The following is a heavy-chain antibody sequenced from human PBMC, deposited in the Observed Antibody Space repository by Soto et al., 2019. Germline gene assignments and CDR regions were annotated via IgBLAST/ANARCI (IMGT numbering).Heavy chain of an antibody. CDR3: ARGSKVVVKNQPATHFDP. J-gene: IGHJ5*02. D-gene: IGHD3-22*01. V-gene: IGHV1-18*01. CDR1: GYTFTSYG. Sequence: QVQLVQSGAEVKKPGASVKVSCKASGYTFTSYGISWVRQAPGQGLEWMGWLSAYNGNTNYVQKLHGRVTMTTDKSTSIAYMELRSLRSDDTAVYYCARGSKVVVKNQPATHFDPWCQGTLVTVSS. CDR2: LSAYNGNT.